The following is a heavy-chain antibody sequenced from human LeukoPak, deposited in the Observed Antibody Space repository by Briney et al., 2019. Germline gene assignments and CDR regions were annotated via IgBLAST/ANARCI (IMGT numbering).Heavy chain of an antibody. J-gene: IGHJ4*02. CDR3: ARRTVATISFDY. D-gene: IGHD5-12*01. CDR2: IYYSGST. CDR1: GGSISSGGYY. V-gene: IGHV4-31*01. Sequence: PSETLSLTCTVSGGSISSGGYYWSWIRQHPGKGLEWIGYIYYSGSTDYNPSLKSQVTISVDTSKNQFSLKLSSVTAADTAVYYCARRTVATISFDYWGQGTLVTVSS.